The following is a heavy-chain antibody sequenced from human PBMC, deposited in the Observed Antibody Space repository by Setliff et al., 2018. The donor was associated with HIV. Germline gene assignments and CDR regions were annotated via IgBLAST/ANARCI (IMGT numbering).Heavy chain of an antibody. D-gene: IGHD4-17*01. V-gene: IGHV3-21*01. Sequence: PGGSLRLSCAASGFTFSSYSMNWVRQAPGKGLEWVSSISSSSSSIYYADSVKGRFTISRDNAKNSLYLQMNSLRADDTAMYYCARDDGDYLFDYWGQGTVVTVS. CDR2: ISSSSSSI. CDR3: ARDDGDYLFDY. CDR1: GFTFSSYS. J-gene: IGHJ4*02.